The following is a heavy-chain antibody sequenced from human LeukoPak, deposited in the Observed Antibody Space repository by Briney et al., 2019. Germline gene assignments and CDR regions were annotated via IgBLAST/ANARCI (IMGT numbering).Heavy chain of an antibody. CDR3: ARVGRDILTGYYYYYYGMDV. V-gene: IGHV3-11*01. CDR1: GFTVSSNY. CDR2: ISSSGSTI. J-gene: IGHJ6*02. Sequence: GGSLRLSCAVSGFTVSSNYMSWIRQAPGKGLEWVSYISSSGSTIYYADSVKGRFTISRDNAKNSLYLQMNSLRAEDTAVYYCARVGRDILTGYYYYYYGMDVWGQGTTVTVSS. D-gene: IGHD3-9*01.